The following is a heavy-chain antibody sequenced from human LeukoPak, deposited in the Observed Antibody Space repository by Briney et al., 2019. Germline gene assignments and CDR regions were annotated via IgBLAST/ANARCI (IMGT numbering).Heavy chain of an antibody. V-gene: IGHV4-59*01. D-gene: IGHD2-2*01. CDR2: IYYSGST. Sequence: SETLSLTCTVSGGSISSYYWSWIRQPPGKGLEWIGYIYYSGSTNYNPSLKSRVTISVDTSKNQFSLKLSSVTAADTAVYYCARVPAARPRYNWFDPWGQGTLVTVSS. J-gene: IGHJ5*02. CDR1: GGSISSYY. CDR3: ARVPAARPRYNWFDP.